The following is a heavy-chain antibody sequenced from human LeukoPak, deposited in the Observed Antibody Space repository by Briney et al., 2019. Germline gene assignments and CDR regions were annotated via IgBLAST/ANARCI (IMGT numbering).Heavy chain of an antibody. V-gene: IGHV3-21*01. J-gene: IGHJ4*02. D-gene: IGHD2-2*02. CDR1: GFIFDSHA. Sequence: GGSLRLSCAGSGFIFDSHALNWVRQAPGKGLKWVSSISSSSSYIYYADSVKGRFTISRDNAKNSLYLQMNSLRAEDTAVYYCARGGTYCSSTSCYTPNDYWGQGTLVTVSS. CDR2: ISSSSSYI. CDR3: ARGGTYCSSTSCYTPNDY.